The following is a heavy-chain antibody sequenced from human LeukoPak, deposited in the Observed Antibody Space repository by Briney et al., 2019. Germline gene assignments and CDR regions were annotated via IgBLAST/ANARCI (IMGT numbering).Heavy chain of an antibody. CDR3: ARGGDGDILTGLVFDY. CDR1: GYRFTSYG. V-gene: IGHV1-18*01. J-gene: IGHJ4*02. CDR2: ISAYNGNT. Sequence: GASVTVSCKASGYRFTSYGISWVRQAPGQGLEWMGWISAYNGNTNYAQKLQGRVTITTDTSTSTAYMELRSLRSDDTAVYYCARGGDGDILTGLVFDYWGQGTLVTVSS. D-gene: IGHD3-9*01.